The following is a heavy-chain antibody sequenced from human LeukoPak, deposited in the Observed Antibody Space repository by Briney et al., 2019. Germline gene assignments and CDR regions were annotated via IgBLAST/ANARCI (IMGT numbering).Heavy chain of an antibody. V-gene: IGHV3-49*03. CDR3: TRRKTTIFGVALYGMDV. J-gene: IGHJ6*02. CDR1: GFTFGDYA. CDR2: IRSKAYGGTT. Sequence: GGSLRLSSTASGFTFGDYAMSWFRQAPGKGLEWVGFIRSKAYGGTTEYAASVKGRFTISRDDSKSIAYLQMNSLKTEDTAVYYCTRRKTTIFGVALYGMDVWGQGTTVTVSS. D-gene: IGHD3-3*01.